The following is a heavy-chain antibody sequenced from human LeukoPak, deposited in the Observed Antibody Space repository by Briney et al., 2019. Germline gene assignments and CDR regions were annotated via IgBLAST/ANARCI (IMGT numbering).Heavy chain of an antibody. V-gene: IGHV3-48*01. J-gene: IGHJ4*02. CDR1: GFTFTDYA. D-gene: IGHD3-22*01. Sequence: GGSLRLSCAASGFTFTDYAMNWVRQAPGKGLEWISYISSSSTTIHYADSVRGRFTISRDNAKNSLYLQMNSLRAEDTAVYYCARESNYWDTSGYYRPFDYWGQGTLVTVSS. CDR3: ARESNYWDTSGYYRPFDY. CDR2: ISSSSTTI.